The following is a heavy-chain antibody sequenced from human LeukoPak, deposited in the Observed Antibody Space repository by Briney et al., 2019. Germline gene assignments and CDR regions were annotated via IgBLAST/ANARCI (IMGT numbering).Heavy chain of an antibody. Sequence: SETLSLTCTVSGHSISSYYWSWIRQPPGKGLYWIGYIYHTGSAAYNPSLKSRVTMSVDTSKNQFTLKLSSVTAADTAVYYCARWFCVTDTCLHMDVWGKGTTVTVSS. CDR3: ARWFCVTDTCLHMDV. CDR1: GHSISSYY. CDR2: IYHTGSA. V-gene: IGHV4-59*08. J-gene: IGHJ6*03. D-gene: IGHD3-22*01.